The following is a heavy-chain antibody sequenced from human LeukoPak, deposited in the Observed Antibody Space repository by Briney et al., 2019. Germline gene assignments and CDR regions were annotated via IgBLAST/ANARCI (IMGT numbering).Heavy chain of an antibody. V-gene: IGHV1-69*04. CDR1: GGTFSSYA. CDR2: IIPILGIA. D-gene: IGHD3-22*01. Sequence: SVKVSCKASGGTFSSYAISWVRQAPGQGLEWMGRIIPILGIANYAQKFQGRVTITADKSTSTAYMELSSLRSEDTAVYYCASPRKNYYDSSGYYYGAFDIWGQGTMVTVSS. J-gene: IGHJ3*02. CDR3: ASPRKNYYDSSGYYYGAFDI.